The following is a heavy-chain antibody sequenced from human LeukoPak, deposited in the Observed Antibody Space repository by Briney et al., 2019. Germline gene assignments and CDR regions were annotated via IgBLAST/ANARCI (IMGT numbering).Heavy chain of an antibody. D-gene: IGHD2-2*01. J-gene: IGHJ4*02. CDR3: ARGATSPDY. V-gene: IGHV3-23*01. Sequence: GGSLRLSCAASGFTFSNVWMSWVRQAPGKGLEWVSGILGSAGITYYADSVKGRFAISRDNSKNALYLQMNSLTAEDTAVYYCARGATSPDYWGQGTLVTVSS. CDR1: GFTFSNVW. CDR2: ILGSAGIT.